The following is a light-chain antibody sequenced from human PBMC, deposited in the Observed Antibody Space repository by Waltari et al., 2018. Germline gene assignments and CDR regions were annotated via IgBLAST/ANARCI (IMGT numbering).Light chain of an antibody. J-gene: IGLJ1*01. V-gene: IGLV2-23*02. CDR3: CSYAGSSSYV. Sequence: QSALTQPDSVSGSPGQSITISCTGTSSDVGSYNLVSCYQQHPGKAPKLMIYEVSKRPYGVFNGFSGSKSGNTASRTISGLQAEDAANYYCCSYAGSSSYVFGTGTKVTFL. CDR2: EVS. CDR1: SSDVGSYNL.